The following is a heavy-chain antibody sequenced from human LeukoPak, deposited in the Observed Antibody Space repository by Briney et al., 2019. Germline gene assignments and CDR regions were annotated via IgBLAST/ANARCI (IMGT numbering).Heavy chain of an antibody. CDR1: GGIFSSYA. CDR3: ARDTQRKGHDY. Sequence: SVKVSCKASGGIFSSYAISWVRQAPGQGLEWMGGIIPIFGTANYAQKFQGRVTMTTDTSTSTAYMELRSLRSDDTAVYYCARDTQRKGHDYWGQGTLVTVSS. CDR2: IIPIFGTA. V-gene: IGHV1-69*05. J-gene: IGHJ4*02.